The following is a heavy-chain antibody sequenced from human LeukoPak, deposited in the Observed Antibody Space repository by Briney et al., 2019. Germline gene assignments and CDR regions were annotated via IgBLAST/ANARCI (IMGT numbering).Heavy chain of an antibody. CDR2: INAGNGNT. CDR1: GYTFTSYA. CDR3: ARGALWFGVMGY. V-gene: IGHV1-3*01. J-gene: IGHJ4*02. Sequence: GASVKVSCKASGYTFTSYAMHWVRQAPGQRLEWMGWINAGNGNTKYSQKFQGRVTITRDTSASTAYMELSSLRSEDTAVYYCARGALWFGVMGYWGQGTLVTVSS. D-gene: IGHD3-10*01.